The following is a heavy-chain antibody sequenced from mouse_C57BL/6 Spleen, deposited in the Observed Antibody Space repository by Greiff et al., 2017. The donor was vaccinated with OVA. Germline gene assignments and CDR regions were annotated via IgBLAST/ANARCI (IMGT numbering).Heavy chain of an antibody. CDR2: ISSGGDYI. CDR1: GFTFSSYA. D-gene: IGHD3-3*01. J-gene: IGHJ2*01. Sequence: DVMLVESGEGLVKPGGSLKLSCAASGFTFSSYAMSWVRQTPEKRLEWVAYISSGGDYIYYADTVKGRFTISRDNARNTLYLQMSSLKSEDTAMYYCTREDRDYFDYWGQGTTLTVSS. V-gene: IGHV5-9-1*02. CDR3: TREDRDYFDY.